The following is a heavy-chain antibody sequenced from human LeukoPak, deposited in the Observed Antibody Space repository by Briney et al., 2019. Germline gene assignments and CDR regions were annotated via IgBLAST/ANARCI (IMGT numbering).Heavy chain of an antibody. V-gene: IGHV1-2*06. J-gene: IGHJ3*02. CDR3: ARDRGTGLDASDI. D-gene: IGHD2-8*02. CDR1: GYIFTGYY. Sequence: ASVKVSCKASGYIFTGYYIHWVRQAPGQGLEWMGRINPNSGGTNYAQKFQGRVTMTRDTSISTAYMELSNLKSDDTAVYYCARDRGTGLDASDIWGQGTMVTVSS. CDR2: INPNSGGT.